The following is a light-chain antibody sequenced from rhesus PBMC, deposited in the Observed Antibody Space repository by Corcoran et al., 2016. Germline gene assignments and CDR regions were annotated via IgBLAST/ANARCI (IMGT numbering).Light chain of an antibody. Sequence: EIVLTQSPATLSLSPGERATLSCRASQSVSTSLAWYRQKPGQVPRLLINGTSSRANGIPDRFSVSGSGTYFNLTITSLDPDKFAVYYCQQYSDWPYSFGPGTKVEIK. V-gene: IGKV3-42*03. CDR3: QQYSDWPYS. J-gene: IGKJ2*01. CDR2: GTS. CDR1: QSVSTS.